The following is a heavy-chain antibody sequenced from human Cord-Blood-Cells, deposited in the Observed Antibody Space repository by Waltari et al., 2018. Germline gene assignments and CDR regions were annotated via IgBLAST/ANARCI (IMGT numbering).Heavy chain of an antibody. CDR3: ARDHYIGYYGMDV. CDR2: IYHSGSI. D-gene: IGHD3-10*01. CDR1: GGSISSSNW. J-gene: IGHJ6*02. Sequence: QVQLQESGPGLVKPSGTLSLTCAVSGGSISSSNWWSWVRQPPGKGLEWLGEIYHSGSINYNPSRNSRVTISVDKSKNQFSLKLSSVTAADTAVYYCARDHYIGYYGMDVWGQGTTVTVSS. V-gene: IGHV4-4*02.